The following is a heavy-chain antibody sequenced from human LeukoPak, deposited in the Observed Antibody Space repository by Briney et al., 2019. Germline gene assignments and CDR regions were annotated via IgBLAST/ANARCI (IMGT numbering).Heavy chain of an antibody. D-gene: IGHD3-3*02. CDR2: ISSNGNNN. V-gene: IGHV3-30-3*01. J-gene: IGHJ4*02. CDR3: ARGVSNDYFDH. CDR1: GFTVSSYA. Sequence: AGGSLRLSCAASGFTVSSYAMHWVRRAPAKGLEWVAVISSNGNNNYFADSVRGRFTISRDNSKNTMYLQMNSLRVEDTAVHYCARGVSNDYFDHWGQGSLVTVSS.